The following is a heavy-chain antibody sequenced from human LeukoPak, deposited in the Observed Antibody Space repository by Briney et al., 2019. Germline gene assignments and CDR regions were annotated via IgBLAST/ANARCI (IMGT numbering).Heavy chain of an antibody. V-gene: IGHV3-23*01. Sequence: GGSLRLSCAASGFTFSSYAMSWVRQAPGKGLEWVSAISGSGGSTYYADSVKGRFTISRDNSQNTLYLQMNSLRAEDTAVYYCAKDYNYSYGPTPLGYWGQGTLVTVSS. CDR3: AKDYNYSYGPTPLGY. CDR2: ISGSGGST. CDR1: GFTFSSYA. D-gene: IGHD5-18*01. J-gene: IGHJ4*02.